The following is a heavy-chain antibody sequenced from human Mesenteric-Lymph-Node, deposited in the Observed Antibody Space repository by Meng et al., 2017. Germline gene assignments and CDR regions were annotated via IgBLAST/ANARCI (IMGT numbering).Heavy chain of an antibody. Sequence: SETLSLTCTVSGGSISSGGYYWSWIRQHPGKGLEWIWYIYYSGSTNYNPSLKSRVTISVDTSKNQFSLKLSSVTAADTAVYYCARAPSEGFWSGYSPFDYWGQGTLVTVSS. CDR2: IYYSGST. D-gene: IGHD3-3*01. V-gene: IGHV4-61*08. J-gene: IGHJ4*02. CDR1: GGSISSGGYY. CDR3: ARAPSEGFWSGYSPFDY.